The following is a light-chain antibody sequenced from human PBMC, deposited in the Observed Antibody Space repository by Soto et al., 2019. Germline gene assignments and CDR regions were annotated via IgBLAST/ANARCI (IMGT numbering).Light chain of an antibody. CDR1: SSDVGGNDY. J-gene: IGLJ1*01. CDR2: EVN. Sequence: QSALTQPVSVSGSPGQSVTISCTGASSDVGGNDYVSWYQQHPGKAPKLILYEVNNRPSGVSNHFSGSKSGNTASLIISGLQADDEADYYCSSYSTTSTLVFGSGTKLTVL. CDR3: SSYSTTSTLV. V-gene: IGLV2-14*01.